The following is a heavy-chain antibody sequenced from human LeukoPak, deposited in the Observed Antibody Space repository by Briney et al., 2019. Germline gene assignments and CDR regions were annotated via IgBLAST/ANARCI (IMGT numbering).Heavy chain of an antibody. V-gene: IGHV3-74*01. D-gene: IGHD3-22*01. CDR2: IKSDGSST. CDR1: GITLSTYW. CDR3: ARVPRRFYSSGPCSPFWYFDL. J-gene: IGHJ2*01. Sequence: GGSLRLSCAASGITLSTYWMHWVRQAPGKGLVWVSLIKSDGSSTSYADSVKGRFTISRDNAKNTLYLHMSSLRAEDTALYYCARVPRRFYSSGPCSPFWYFDLWGRGTLVTVSS.